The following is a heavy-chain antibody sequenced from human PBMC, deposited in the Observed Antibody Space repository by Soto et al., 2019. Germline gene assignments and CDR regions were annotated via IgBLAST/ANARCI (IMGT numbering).Heavy chain of an antibody. CDR3: ASPTFSGVSGYPFVVGSRPYYYDDIDV. Sequence: ASVQVSCKASGGTFISYAISCSRQAPGHGLEWMGGICPIFITANYAQEFQCRVTITPNKSTSTAYMELSSVRSEVTALYYWASPTFSGVSGYPFVVGSRPYYYDDIDVWGQGTTVTVSS. J-gene: IGHJ6*02. CDR1: GGTFISYA. CDR2: ICPIFITA. D-gene: IGHD2-15*01. V-gene: IGHV1-69*06.